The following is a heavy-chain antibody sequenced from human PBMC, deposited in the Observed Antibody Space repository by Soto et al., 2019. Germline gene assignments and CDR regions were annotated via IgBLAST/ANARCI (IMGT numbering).Heavy chain of an antibody. Sequence: SQTLSLTCAISGDSVSSNSAAWNWIRQSPSRGLEWLGRTYYRSKWYNDYAVSVKSRITINPDTSKNQFSLQMNSVTPEDTAVYYCERDLTGPSIAARSWAFDIWGQGTMVTVSS. D-gene: IGHD6-6*01. CDR2: TYYRSKWYN. V-gene: IGHV6-1*01. CDR1: GDSVSSNSAA. J-gene: IGHJ3*02. CDR3: ERDLTGPSIAARSWAFDI.